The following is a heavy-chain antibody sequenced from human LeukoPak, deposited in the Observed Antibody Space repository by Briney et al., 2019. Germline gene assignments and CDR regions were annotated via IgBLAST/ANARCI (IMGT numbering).Heavy chain of an antibody. CDR3: AKGTLRSCTGARCYPFDY. D-gene: IGHD2-8*02. J-gene: IGHJ4*02. CDR2: ITGSGDST. CDR1: RFSFSAHA. Sequence: GGSLRLSCAASRFSFSAHAMNWVRQAPGKGLEWVSSITGSGDSTYIADSVKGRFTIYRDNSENTMYMQMNNLRAEDTAVYYCAKGTLRSCTGARCYPFDYWGQGTLVNVSS. V-gene: IGHV3-23*01.